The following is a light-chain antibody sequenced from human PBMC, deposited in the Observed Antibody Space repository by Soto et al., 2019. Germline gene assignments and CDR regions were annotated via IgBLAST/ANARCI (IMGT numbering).Light chain of an antibody. CDR1: SSDVGGYNY. CDR3: SSYAGDYNLYV. J-gene: IGLJ1*01. CDR2: EVS. Sequence: QDVLTQPPSASGSPGQSVAISCTGTSSDVGGYNYVSWDQHHPGKAPKLLIYEVSKRPSGVPDRFSGSKSANPASLTVSRLQAVDEADYFCSSYAGDYNLYVFGTGTKVTVL. V-gene: IGLV2-8*01.